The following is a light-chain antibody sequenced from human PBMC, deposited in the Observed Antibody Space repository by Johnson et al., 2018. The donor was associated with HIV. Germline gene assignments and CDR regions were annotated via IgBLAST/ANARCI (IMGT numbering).Light chain of an antibody. J-gene: IGLJ1*01. V-gene: IGLV1-51*01. CDR3: ETWDSSLGGV. Sequence: QSVLTQPPSVSAAPGQKVTISCSGSSSDIGNNYVSWYQQLPGTAPKLLIYDNNKRPSGIPDRFSGSKSGTSATLAITGLQTGDEAAYYCETWDSSLGGVFGTGTTVTVL. CDR1: SSDIGNNY. CDR2: DNN.